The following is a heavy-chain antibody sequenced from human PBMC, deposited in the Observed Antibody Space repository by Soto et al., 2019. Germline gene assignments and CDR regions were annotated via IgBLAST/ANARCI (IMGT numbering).Heavy chain of an antibody. CDR3: ATEKSWERDS. CDR1: GFTFRSYS. V-gene: IGHV3-48*02. CDR2: ISSSSSAI. D-gene: IGHD1-26*01. Sequence: EVQLVESGGGLVQPGGSLRLSCTASGFTFRSYSMHWVRQAPGKGLEWVSYISSSSSAIYYADSVKGRFTISRDNAKNALYLQMTSLRDEDTAVYYCATEKSWERDSWGQGTLVTVSS. J-gene: IGHJ4*02.